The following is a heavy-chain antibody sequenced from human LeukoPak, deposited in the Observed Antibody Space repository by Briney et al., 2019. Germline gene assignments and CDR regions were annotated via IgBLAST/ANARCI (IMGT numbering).Heavy chain of an antibody. Sequence: SQTLSLTCVIFGGRVSSNSAAWNWIRQSPSRGLEWLGRTYYRSKWYIDYAVSVKSRITINPDTSKNHFSLQLNSVTPEDTAIYYCAREKEYGSSVSFDPWGQGTLVTVSS. D-gene: IGHD6-6*01. CDR2: TYYRSKWYI. V-gene: IGHV6-1*01. J-gene: IGHJ5*02. CDR1: GGRVSSNSAA. CDR3: AREKEYGSSVSFDP.